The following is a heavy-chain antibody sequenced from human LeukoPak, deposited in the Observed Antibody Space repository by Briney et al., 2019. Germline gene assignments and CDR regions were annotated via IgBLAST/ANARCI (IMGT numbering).Heavy chain of an antibody. D-gene: IGHD2-2*01. CDR1: GGSFSGYY. Sequence: PSETLSLTCAVYGGSFSGYYWSWIRQPPGKGLEWIGEINHSGSTNYNPSLKSRVTISVDTSKNQFSLKLSSVTAADTAVYYCARTVVPAAHDAFDIWGQGTMVTVSS. J-gene: IGHJ3*02. CDR3: ARTVVPAAHDAFDI. CDR2: INHSGST. V-gene: IGHV4-34*01.